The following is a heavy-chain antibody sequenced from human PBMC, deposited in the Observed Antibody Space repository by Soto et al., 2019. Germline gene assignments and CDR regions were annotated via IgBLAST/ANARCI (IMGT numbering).Heavy chain of an antibody. D-gene: IGHD2-8*02. Sequence: PSETLSLTCTVSGGSISSYYWSWIRQPPGKGLEWIGYTYYSGSTNYNPSLKSRVTISVDTSKNQFSLKLSSVTAADTAVYYCARLNSTGDLFDLWGQGTLVTVSS. V-gene: IGHV4-59*08. CDR3: ARLNSTGDLFDL. CDR2: TYYSGST. CDR1: GGSISSYY. J-gene: IGHJ5*02.